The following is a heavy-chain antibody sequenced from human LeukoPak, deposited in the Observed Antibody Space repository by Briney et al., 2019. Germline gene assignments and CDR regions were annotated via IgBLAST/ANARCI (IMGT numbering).Heavy chain of an antibody. J-gene: IGHJ4*02. CDR3: ASFSDY. CDR1: GFTFSSFE. CDR2: ISTSGTTI. V-gene: IGHV3-48*03. Sequence: GGSLRLSCTASGFTFSSFEMNWVRQAPGKGLEWVSYISTSGTTIYYAGSVKGRFTISRDNAENTLYLQMNSLSAEDTAIYYCASFSDYWGRGTLVTVSS.